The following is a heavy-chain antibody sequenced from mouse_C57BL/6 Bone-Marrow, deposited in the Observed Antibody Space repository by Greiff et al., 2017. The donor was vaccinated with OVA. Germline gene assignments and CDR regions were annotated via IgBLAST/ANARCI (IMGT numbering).Heavy chain of an antibody. CDR3: TSYGNFDY. CDR1: GFNIKDDY. D-gene: IGHD2-1*01. Sequence: VQLQQSGAELVRPGASVKLSCTASGFNIKDDYMHWVKQRPEQGLEWIGWIDPENGDTEYASKFQGQATITADTSSNPAYLQLSRLTSEATAVYYCTSYGNFDYWGQGTTLTVSS. CDR2: IDPENGDT. J-gene: IGHJ2*01. V-gene: IGHV14-4*01.